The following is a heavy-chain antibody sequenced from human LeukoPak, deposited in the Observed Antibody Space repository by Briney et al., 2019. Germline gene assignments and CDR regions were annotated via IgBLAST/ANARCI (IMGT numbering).Heavy chain of an antibody. CDR2: ISGSGGST. CDR1: GFTFSSYA. CDR3: XKXMYXSSWFYYYMDV. Sequence: GGSLRLSCAASGFTFSSYAMSWVRQAPGKGLEWVSAISGSGGSTYYADSVKGRFTISRDNSKNTLYLQMNSLRAEDTAVYYCXKXMYXSSWFYYYMDVWGKGTTVTVSS. J-gene: IGHJ6*03. V-gene: IGHV3-23*01. D-gene: IGHD6-13*01.